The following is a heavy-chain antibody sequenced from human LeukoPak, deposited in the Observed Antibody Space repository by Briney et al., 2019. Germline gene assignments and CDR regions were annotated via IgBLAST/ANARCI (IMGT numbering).Heavy chain of an antibody. CDR2: ISGSGGST. V-gene: IGHV3-23*01. D-gene: IGHD1-26*01. CDR1: GFTFSNYA. J-gene: IGHJ4*02. Sequence: QSGGSPRLSCAASGFTFSNYAMSWVRQAPGKGLEWVSGISGSGGSTYYADSVGRFSISRDNSNNTLYLQLTSLRADDTAVYYCAKEGRGMGAATMDYWGQGTLVTVSS. CDR3: AKEGRGMGAATMDY.